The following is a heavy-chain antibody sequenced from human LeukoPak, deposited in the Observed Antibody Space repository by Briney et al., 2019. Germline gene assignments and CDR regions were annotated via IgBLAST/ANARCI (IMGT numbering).Heavy chain of an antibody. Sequence: KPSETLSLTCSVSGASINSHYWTWIRQPAGKGLEWMGRIYISGSTNYSPSLKSRVTMSVDTSKNQFSLNLISVTAADTDVYYCARALNPLPGTYFFDYWGQGTLVTVSS. CDR2: IYISGST. J-gene: IGHJ4*02. D-gene: IGHD2-15*01. CDR3: ARALNPLPGTYFFDY. CDR1: GASINSHY. V-gene: IGHV4-4*07.